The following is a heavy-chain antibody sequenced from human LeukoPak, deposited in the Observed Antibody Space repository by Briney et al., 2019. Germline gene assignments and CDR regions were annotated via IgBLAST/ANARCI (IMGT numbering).Heavy chain of an antibody. CDR3: ARATPHYDSSGYYWEIDY. J-gene: IGHJ4*02. CDR1: GYTFTTYR. V-gene: IGHV1-18*01. D-gene: IGHD3-22*01. Sequence: VASVKLSCKASGYTFTTYRITWVRQAPGQGLEWMGWISAYNGNTNYAQKLQGRVTMTTDTSTSTAYMELRSLRSDDTAVYYCARATPHYDSSGYYWEIDYWGQGTLVTVSS. CDR2: ISAYNGNT.